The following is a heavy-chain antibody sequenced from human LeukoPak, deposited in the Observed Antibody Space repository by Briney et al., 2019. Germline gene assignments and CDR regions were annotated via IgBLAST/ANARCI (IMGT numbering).Heavy chain of an antibody. CDR2: ISGSGGST. J-gene: IGHJ4*02. V-gene: IGHV3-23*01. CDR3: ARCPYSFGFAPPQY. CDR1: GFTFNISA. Sequence: GGSLRLSCAASGFTFNISAMSWVRQAPGKGLECVSPISGSGGSTYYADSVKGRFTISRDNSKNTLYLQMNSLRAEDTAVYYCARCPYSFGFAPPQYWGQGTPVTVSS. D-gene: IGHD5-18*01.